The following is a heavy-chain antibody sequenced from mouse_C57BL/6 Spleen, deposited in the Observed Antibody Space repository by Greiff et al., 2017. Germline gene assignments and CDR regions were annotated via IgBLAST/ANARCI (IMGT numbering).Heavy chain of an antibody. CDR2: IYPGSGST. D-gene: IGHD3-2*02. V-gene: IGHV1-55*01. Sequence: QVQLQQSGAELVKPGASVKMSCKASGYTFTSYWITWVKQRPGQGLEWIGDIYPGSGSTNYNEKFKSKATLTVDTSSSTAYMQLSSLTSEDSAVYYCARGEAAQASWFAYWGQGTLVTVSA. J-gene: IGHJ3*01. CDR1: GYTFTSYW. CDR3: ARGEAAQASWFAY.